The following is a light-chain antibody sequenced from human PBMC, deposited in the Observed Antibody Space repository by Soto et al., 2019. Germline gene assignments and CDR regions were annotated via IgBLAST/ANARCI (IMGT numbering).Light chain of an antibody. CDR3: QSYDNGLRV. J-gene: IGLJ3*02. CDR2: DDT. CDR1: SSNIGAGYD. V-gene: IGLV1-40*01. Sequence: QSVLTQPPSVSGAPGQRVTISCTGSSSNIGAGYDVHWYQQLPGTAPKLLIYDDTNRPSGVPDRFSGSKSDTSASLAITGLQAEDEADYYCQSYDNGLRVFGGGTKLTV.